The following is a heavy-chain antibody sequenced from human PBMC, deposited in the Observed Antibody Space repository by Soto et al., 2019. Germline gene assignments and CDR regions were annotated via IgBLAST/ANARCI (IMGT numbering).Heavy chain of an antibody. V-gene: IGHV4-39*01. CDR1: GGSISSSSYY. Sequence: SETLSLTCTVSGGSISSSSYYWGWIRQPPGKGLEWIGSIYYSGSTYYNPSLKSRVTISVDTSKNQFSLKLSSVTAADTAVYYCARHVDGDYNYYFDYWGQGTLVTVSS. CDR3: ARHVDGDYNYYFDY. CDR2: IYYSGST. D-gene: IGHD4-17*01. J-gene: IGHJ4*02.